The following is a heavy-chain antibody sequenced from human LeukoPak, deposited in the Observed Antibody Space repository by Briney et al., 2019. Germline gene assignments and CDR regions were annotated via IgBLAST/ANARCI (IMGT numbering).Heavy chain of an antibody. D-gene: IGHD3-16*02. Sequence: PGGSLRLSCAASGFTFDDYGMSWVRQAPGKGLEWVSGISWNSGSIGYADSVKGRFTISRDNAKNSLYLQMNSLRAEDMALYYCAKAWGSYRFDAFDIWGQGTMVTVSS. J-gene: IGHJ3*02. CDR2: ISWNSGSI. CDR3: AKAWGSYRFDAFDI. CDR1: GFTFDDYG. V-gene: IGHV3-9*03.